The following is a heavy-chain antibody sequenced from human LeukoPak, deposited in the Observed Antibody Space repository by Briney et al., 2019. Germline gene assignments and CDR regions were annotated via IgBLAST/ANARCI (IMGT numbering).Heavy chain of an antibody. D-gene: IGHD2-2*02. V-gene: IGHV4-34*01. J-gene: IGHJ6*02. CDR1: GGSFSGYY. CDR2: INHSGST. Sequence: PSETLSLTCAVYGGSFSGYYWSWIRQPPGKGLEWIGEINHSGSTNYNPSLKSRVTISVDTSKNQFSLKLSSVTAADTAVYYCARDRIVVVPAAIGLNYYYYGMDVWGQGTTVTVSS. CDR3: ARDRIVVVPAAIGLNYYYYGMDV.